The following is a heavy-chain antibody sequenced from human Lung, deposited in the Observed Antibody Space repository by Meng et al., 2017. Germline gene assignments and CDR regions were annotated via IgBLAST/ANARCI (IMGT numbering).Heavy chain of an antibody. D-gene: IGHD6-13*01. CDR3: ARDEDISAAGKLFGDY. Sequence: QGQWGQVGGGWKKPGASRKASCKPSGYNFPAYWLHWVRRAPGQGLEWMGRIDPKSGDTHYAQRFQGRVTMTGDTSISTAYMELSGLRSDDTAMYYCARDEDISAAGKLFGDYWGQGTLVTVSS. CDR1: GYNFPAYW. V-gene: IGHV1-2*06. CDR2: IDPKSGDT. J-gene: IGHJ4*02.